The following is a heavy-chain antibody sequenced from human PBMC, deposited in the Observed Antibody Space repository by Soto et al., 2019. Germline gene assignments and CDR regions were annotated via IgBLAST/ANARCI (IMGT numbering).Heavy chain of an antibody. CDR1: GGSISSYY. J-gene: IGHJ6*02. V-gene: IGHV4-59*12. CDR2: IYYSGST. Sequence: SETLSLTCAVSGGSISSYYWSWIRQPPGKGLEWIGYIYYSGSTNYNPSLKSRVTISVDTSKNQFSLKLSTVTAADTAVYYCARFRAATPYYYYGMDVWGQGTTVPVSS. D-gene: IGHD6-13*01. CDR3: ARFRAATPYYYYGMDV.